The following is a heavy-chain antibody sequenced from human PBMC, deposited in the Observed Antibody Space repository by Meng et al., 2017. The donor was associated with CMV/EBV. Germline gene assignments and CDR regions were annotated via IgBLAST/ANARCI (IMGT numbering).Heavy chain of an antibody. CDR1: GYTLPGYY. CDR3: ARRIVVVPAAYLGY. D-gene: IGHD2-2*01. J-gene: IGHJ4*02. CDR2: INPNGGGT. V-gene: IGHV1-2*02. Sequence: SGYTLPGYYIHCVRQAHGHGPEWMGWINPNGGGTNYAQKFQGRVTMTLDTSISTAYMELSRLRSDDTAVYYCARRIVVVPAAYLGYWGQGTLVTVSS.